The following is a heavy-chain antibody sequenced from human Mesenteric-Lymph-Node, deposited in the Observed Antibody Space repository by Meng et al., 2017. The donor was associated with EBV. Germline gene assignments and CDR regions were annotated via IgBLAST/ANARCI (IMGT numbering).Heavy chain of an antibody. J-gene: IGHJ4*02. Sequence: QVQLQQWGAXLLKPXXXLSLTCAVYGGSFSGYYWSWIRQPPGKGLEWIGEINHSGSSNYNPSLKSRVTISVDTSKNQVSLKLSSVTAADTAVYYCARGGGSSGYYSDYWGQGPLVTVAS. CDR3: ARGGGSSGYYSDY. CDR1: GGSFSGYY. V-gene: IGHV4-34*01. D-gene: IGHD3-22*01. CDR2: INHSGSS.